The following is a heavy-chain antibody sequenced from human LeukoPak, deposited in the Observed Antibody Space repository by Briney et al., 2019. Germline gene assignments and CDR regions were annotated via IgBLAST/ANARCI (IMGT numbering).Heavy chain of an antibody. Sequence: ASVTVSCKAYGYTFSNYGITWVRQAPGQGLEWMGWISGYNGNTKYAQKLQGRLTMTTDTSTSTAYMELRSLRSDDTAVYYCARDVLKTNWFDPWGRGTLVTVSS. CDR3: ARDVLKTNWFDP. CDR2: ISGYNGNT. CDR1: GYTFSNYG. J-gene: IGHJ5*02. V-gene: IGHV1-18*01.